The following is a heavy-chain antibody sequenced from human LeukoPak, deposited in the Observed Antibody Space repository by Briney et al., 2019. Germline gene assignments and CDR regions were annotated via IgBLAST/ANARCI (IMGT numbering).Heavy chain of an antibody. Sequence: GGSLRLSCAASGFTFSSYSMNWVRQAPGKGLEWVSSISSSSSYIYYADSVKGRFTISRDNAKNSLYLQMNSLRAEDTALYYCARNLPYTSGSGTAFDIWGQGTMVTVSS. J-gene: IGHJ3*02. V-gene: IGHV3-21*04. CDR2: ISSSSSYI. CDR3: ARNLPYTSGSGTAFDI. D-gene: IGHD6-19*01. CDR1: GFTFSSYS.